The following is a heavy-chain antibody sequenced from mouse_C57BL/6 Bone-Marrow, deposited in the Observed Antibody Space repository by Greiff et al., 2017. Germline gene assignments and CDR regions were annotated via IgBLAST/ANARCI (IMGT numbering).Heavy chain of an antibody. V-gene: IGHV1-81*01. Sequence: VQLQQSGAELARPGASVKLSCKASGYTFTSYGISWVKQRTGQGLEWIGEIYPRSGNTYYNEKFKGKATLTADKSSSTAYMELRSLTSEDSAVYFCGRGDWFAYWGQGTLVTVSA. CDR3: GRGDWFAY. J-gene: IGHJ3*01. CDR2: IYPRSGNT. CDR1: GYTFTSYG.